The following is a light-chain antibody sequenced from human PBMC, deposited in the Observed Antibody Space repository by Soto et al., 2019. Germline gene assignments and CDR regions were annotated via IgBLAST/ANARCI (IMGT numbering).Light chain of an antibody. CDR2: EVS. Sequence: QSVLTQPPSASGSPGQSVTISCTGTSSDVGGYNYVSWYQQYPGKAPKLMIYEVSKRPSGVPDRFSCSKSGNTASLTVSGLQAEDEADYYCSSYGGSNNLVFGGGTKLTVL. CDR1: SSDVGGYNY. V-gene: IGLV2-8*01. J-gene: IGLJ2*01. CDR3: SSYGGSNNLV.